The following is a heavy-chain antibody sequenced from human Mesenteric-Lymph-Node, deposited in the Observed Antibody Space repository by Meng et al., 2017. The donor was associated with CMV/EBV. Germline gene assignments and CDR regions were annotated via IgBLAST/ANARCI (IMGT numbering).Heavy chain of an antibody. CDR2: ISSSGSII. Sequence: ETLSLTCAASGFTFSTYSMNWVRQAPGKGLEWASFISSSGSIIHYADSVKGRFTISRDNAKNSLYLQMNSLRAEDTAVYYCARDEDSGGDAFDIWGQGTMVTVSS. D-gene: IGHD2-15*01. V-gene: IGHV3-48*04. CDR3: ARDEDSGGDAFDI. CDR1: GFTFSTYS. J-gene: IGHJ3*02.